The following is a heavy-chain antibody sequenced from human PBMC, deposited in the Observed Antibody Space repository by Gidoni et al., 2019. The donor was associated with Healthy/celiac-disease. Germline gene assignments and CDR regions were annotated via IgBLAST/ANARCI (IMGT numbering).Heavy chain of an antibody. J-gene: IGHJ4*02. CDR2: ISHSGRT. V-gene: IGHV4-30-2*01. CDR3: ARGADEFSSSWQY. D-gene: IGHD6-13*01. CDR1: GGSISSGGYS. Sequence: QLQLQESGSGLVKPSQTLSLPCAVSGGSISSGGYSWRWLRQPPGKGLEWIGYISHSGRTYYNPSLKSRVTRSVDRSKNQFSRKLSSVTAADTAVYYCARGADEFSSSWQYWGQGTLVTVSS.